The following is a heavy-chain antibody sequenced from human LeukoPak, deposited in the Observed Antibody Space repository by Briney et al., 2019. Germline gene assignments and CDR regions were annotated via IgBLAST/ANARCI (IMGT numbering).Heavy chain of an antibody. CDR2: ISSSGSTI. CDR1: GGTFSDYY. CDR3: TGGDY. V-gene: IGHV3-11*04. J-gene: IGHJ4*02. Sequence: ACKASGGTFSDYYISWIRPAPGKGLEWVSYISSSGSTIYYADSVKGRFTISRDNAKNSLYLQIISLRAEHRAVYYCTGGDYWRQGPLVRVPS.